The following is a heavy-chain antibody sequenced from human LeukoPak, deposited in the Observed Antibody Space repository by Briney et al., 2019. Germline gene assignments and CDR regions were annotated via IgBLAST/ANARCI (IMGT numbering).Heavy chain of an antibody. D-gene: IGHD6-6*01. V-gene: IGHV3-15*01. J-gene: IGHJ4*02. CDR3: TTWSSQFDY. CDR1: GFSFSDTW. Sequence: GGSLRLSCAASGFSFSDTWMTWVRQAPGKGLECVGFIQSKTDGGTTDSATPVKGRFTVSRDDSKNTLYLQMSSLKTEDTAVYYCTTWSSQFDYWGQGTLVTVSS. CDR2: IQSKTDGGTT.